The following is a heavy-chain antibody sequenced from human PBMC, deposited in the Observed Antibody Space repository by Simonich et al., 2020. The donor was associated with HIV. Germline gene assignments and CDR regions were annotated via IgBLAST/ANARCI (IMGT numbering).Heavy chain of an antibody. D-gene: IGHD3-3*01. Sequence: EVQLLESGGGLVQPGGSLRLSCAASGFTFSSYAMSWVRQAPGRAVGWVSAIRGSGGSTYYADSVKGPFTISRDNSKNTLYLQMNSLRAEDTAVYYCAKDRYYNFWSGYYDYWGQGTLVTVSS. V-gene: IGHV3-23*01. J-gene: IGHJ4*02. CDR1: GFTFSSYA. CDR3: AKDRYYNFWSGYYDY. CDR2: IRGSGGST.